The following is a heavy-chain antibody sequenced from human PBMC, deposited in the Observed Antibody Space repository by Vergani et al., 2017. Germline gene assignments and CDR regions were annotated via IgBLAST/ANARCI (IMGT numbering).Heavy chain of an antibody. CDR2: ISSSGSTI. V-gene: IGHV3-48*03. CDR1: GFTFSSYE. J-gene: IGHJ6*03. Sequence: EVQLVESGGGLVQPGGSLRLSCAASGFTFSSYEMNWVRQAPGKGLAWVSYISSSGSTIYYADSVKGRFTISRDNAKKSLYLQMNSLRAEDTAVYYCSRVFWDIVVVPAAPLDYYYYMDVWGKGTTVTVSS. CDR3: SRVFWDIVVVPAAPLDYYYYMDV. D-gene: IGHD2-2*01.